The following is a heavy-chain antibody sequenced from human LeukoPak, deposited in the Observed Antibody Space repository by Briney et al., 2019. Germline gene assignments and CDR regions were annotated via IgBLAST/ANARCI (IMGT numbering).Heavy chain of an antibody. J-gene: IGHJ4*02. D-gene: IGHD3-22*01. CDR3: ARATGNYYDSSGYYF. CDR2: IYPGDSDT. CDR1: GYSFTSYW. V-gene: IGHV5-51*01. Sequence: GESLKISCKGSGYSFTSYWIGWVRQMPGKGLEWMGIIYPGDSDTRYSPSFQGQVTISADKSVSTAYLQWSSLKASDTAMYYCARATGNYYDSSGYYFWGQGTLVTVSS.